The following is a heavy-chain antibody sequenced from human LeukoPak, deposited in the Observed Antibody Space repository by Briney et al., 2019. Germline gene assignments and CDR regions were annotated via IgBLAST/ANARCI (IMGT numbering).Heavy chain of an antibody. Sequence: GGSLRLSCAASGFTFSDYYMSWIRQAPGKGLEWVSGISWNSGSIGYADSVKGRFTISRDNAKNSLYLQMNSLRAEDTAVYYCAKDIVVVPAAFDYWGQGTLVTVSS. D-gene: IGHD2-2*01. V-gene: IGHV3-9*01. CDR1: GFTFSDYY. CDR3: AKDIVVVPAAFDY. CDR2: ISWNSGSI. J-gene: IGHJ4*02.